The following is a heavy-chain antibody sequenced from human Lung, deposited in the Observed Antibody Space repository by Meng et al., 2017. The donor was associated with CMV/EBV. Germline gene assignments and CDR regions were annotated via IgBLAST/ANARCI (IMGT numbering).Heavy chain of an antibody. V-gene: IGHV3-30*04. CDR3: ARADYANYGFWSGFPAF. CDR1: GFIFSSYS. CDR2: TSYDGSKK. Sequence: SXVASGFIFSSYSLHWVRQAPGKGLEWVAVTSYDGSKKEYANSVKGRFTVSRDNSKNTLYLQMNTLRADDTAVYYCARADYANYGFWSGFPAFWXQGTRVTVSS. D-gene: IGHD3-3*01. J-gene: IGHJ4*02.